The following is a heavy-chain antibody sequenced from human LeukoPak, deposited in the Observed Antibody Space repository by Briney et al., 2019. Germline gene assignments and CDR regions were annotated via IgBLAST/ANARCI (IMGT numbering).Heavy chain of an antibody. CDR1: GYTFTSYG. CDR2: ISAYNGNT. CDR3: ARVHSGSYWGYAPFDY. J-gene: IGHJ4*02. D-gene: IGHD3-10*01. Sequence: ASVKVSCKASGYTFTSYGISWVRQAPGQGLEWMGWISAYNGNTNYAQKLQGRVTMTTDTSTSTAYMELRSLRSDDTAVYYCARVHSGSYWGYAPFDYWGQGTLVTVSS. V-gene: IGHV1-18*01.